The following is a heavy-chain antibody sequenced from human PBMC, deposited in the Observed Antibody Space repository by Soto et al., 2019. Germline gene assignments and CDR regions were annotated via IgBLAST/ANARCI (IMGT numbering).Heavy chain of an antibody. D-gene: IGHD5-12*01. CDR1: GGSISSGGYS. CDR2: IYYSGST. Sequence: SETLSLTCAVSGGSISSGGYSWSWIRQPPGKGLEWIGYIYYSGSTNYNPSLKSRVTISVDTSKNQFSLKLSSVTAADTAVYYCARDWDGYNNWFDPWGQGTLVTVSS. J-gene: IGHJ5*02. V-gene: IGHV4-61*08. CDR3: ARDWDGYNNWFDP.